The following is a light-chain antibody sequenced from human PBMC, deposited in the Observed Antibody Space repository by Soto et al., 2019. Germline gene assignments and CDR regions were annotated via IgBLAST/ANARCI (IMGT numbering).Light chain of an antibody. CDR1: QSVSSN. CDR2: AAS. CDR3: QHYNNWPPLT. Sequence: DIVMTQSPATLSVSPGQRVTLSCRASQSVSSNLAWYQQKPGQAPRLLIFAASTRATGIPARFSGSGSGTEFTLTISSLQSEDFGIYYCQHYNNWPPLTCGGGTKVEIK. V-gene: IGKV3-15*01. J-gene: IGKJ4*01.